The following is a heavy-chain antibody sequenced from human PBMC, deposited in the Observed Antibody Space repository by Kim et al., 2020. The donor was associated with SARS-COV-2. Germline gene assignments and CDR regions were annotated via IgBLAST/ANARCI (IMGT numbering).Heavy chain of an antibody. CDR2: INHSGST. CDR3: ARGNILTGCGDY. D-gene: IGHD3-9*01. CDR1: GGSFSGYY. V-gene: IGHV4-34*01. J-gene: IGHJ4*02. Sequence: SETLSLTCAVYGGSFSGYYWSWIRQPPGKGLEWIGEINHSGSTNYNPSLKSRVTISVDTSKNQFSLKLISVTAADTAVYYCARGNILTGCGDYWGQGTLVTVSS.